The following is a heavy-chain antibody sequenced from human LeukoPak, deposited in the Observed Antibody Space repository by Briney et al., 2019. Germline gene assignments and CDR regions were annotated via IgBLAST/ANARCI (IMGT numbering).Heavy chain of an antibody. CDR2: ISWNSGSI. Sequence: GGSLRLSCAASGFTFDDYAMHWVRQAPGKGLEWVSGISWNSGSIGYADSVKGRFTISRDNAKNSLYLQMNSLRAEDTALYYCAKDQPGGFDYWGQGTLVTVSS. CDR3: AKDQPGGFDY. D-gene: IGHD3-10*01. J-gene: IGHJ4*02. V-gene: IGHV3-9*01. CDR1: GFTFDDYA.